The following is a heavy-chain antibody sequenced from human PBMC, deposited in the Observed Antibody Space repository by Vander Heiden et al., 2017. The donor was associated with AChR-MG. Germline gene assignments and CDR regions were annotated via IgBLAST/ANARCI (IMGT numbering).Heavy chain of an antibody. CDR2: IIPIFGTA. D-gene: IGHD3-22*01. V-gene: IGHV1-69*01. CDR1: GGTFSSYA. J-gene: IGHJ4*02. CDR3: ARAVTYYDDSSGHSYYFDY. Sequence: QVQLVQSGAEVKKPGSSVKVSCKASGGTFSSYAISWVRQAPGQGLEWMGGIIPIFGTANYAQKFQGRVTITADESTSTAYMELSSLRSEETAVNYCARAVTYYDDSSGHSYYFDYWGQGTLVTVSS.